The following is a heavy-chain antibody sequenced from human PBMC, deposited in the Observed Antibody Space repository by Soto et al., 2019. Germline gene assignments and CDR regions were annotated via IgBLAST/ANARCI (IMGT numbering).Heavy chain of an antibody. J-gene: IGHJ4*02. CDR2: FIPRFGTT. CDR1: GDTFSRYT. V-gene: IGHV1-69*01. CDR3: ARGRGLYNSGRSQRDS. Sequence: QVQLVQSGAEVKKPGSSVRVSCKASGDTFSRYTVNWVRQAPRQGLEWMGGFIPRFGTTNYAPTLQGRLTITADASSNTVFMELSSLRSEDTALYYCARGRGLYNSGRSQRDSWGQGTLVTVSS. D-gene: IGHD1-1*01.